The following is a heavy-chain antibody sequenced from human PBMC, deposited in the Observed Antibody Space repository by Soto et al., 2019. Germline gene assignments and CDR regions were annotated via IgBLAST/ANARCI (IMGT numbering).Heavy chain of an antibody. CDR2: IMPIFRTP. D-gene: IGHD6-19*01. V-gene: IGHV1-69*13. CDR3: ARAGVGGNEISVYQH. J-gene: IGHJ1*01. Sequence: GASVKVSCKASGYTFSSYGITWVRQAPGQGLEWLGGIMPIFRTPDYAQKFQGRVTMTADASTSTAYMELRNLGSDDTAVYYCARAGVGGNEISVYQHWGQGTLVTVSS. CDR1: GYTFSSYG.